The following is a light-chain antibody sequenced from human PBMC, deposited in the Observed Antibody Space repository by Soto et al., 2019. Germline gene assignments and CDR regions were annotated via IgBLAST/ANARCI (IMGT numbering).Light chain of an antibody. CDR1: QGVGND. Sequence: AIQMTLSPSSLSASVGDRVTVTCRASQGVGNDLGWYQHKPGKAPKLLIFAASTLQTGVPSRFSGSGSGTDFTLTISGLQAEDSATYYCLQDYDYPWTFGQGTKVEVK. CDR2: AAS. J-gene: IGKJ1*01. V-gene: IGKV1-6*01. CDR3: LQDYDYPWT.